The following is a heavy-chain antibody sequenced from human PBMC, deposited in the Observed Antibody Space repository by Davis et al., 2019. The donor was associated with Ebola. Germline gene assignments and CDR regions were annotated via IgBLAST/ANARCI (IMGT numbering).Heavy chain of an antibody. Sequence: GGSLRLSCAASGFTFSDYTMHWVRQAPGKGLEWVAMISYDESYEHYGDSVKGRFTISRDNAKNTLFLQMNSLRADDTAVYYCATDPYGGNPQSADYWGQGSLVTVSS. J-gene: IGHJ4*02. CDR2: ISYDESYE. D-gene: IGHD3-16*01. CDR3: ATDPYGGNPQSADY. V-gene: IGHV3-30*04. CDR1: GFTFSDYT.